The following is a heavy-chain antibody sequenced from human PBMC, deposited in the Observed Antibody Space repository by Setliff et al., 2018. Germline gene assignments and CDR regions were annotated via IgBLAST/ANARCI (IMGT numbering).Heavy chain of an antibody. CDR3: ARESATIGEFPLYYFDK. J-gene: IGHJ4*02. Sequence: SETLSLTCSVSGGSISSGGFYWSWIRQSAGRGLEWIGHFHTGGATDYNLSLKSRVTISLDSSKNQFTLRLSSVTAADAAVYFCARESATIGEFPLYYFDKWGQGILVTVSS. V-gene: IGHV4-61*09. CDR1: GGSISSGGFY. D-gene: IGHD3-10*01. CDR2: FHTGGAT.